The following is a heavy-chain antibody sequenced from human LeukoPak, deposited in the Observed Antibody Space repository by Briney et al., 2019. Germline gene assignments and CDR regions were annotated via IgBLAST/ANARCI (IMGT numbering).Heavy chain of an antibody. CDR1: GFIFSNYP. D-gene: IGHD3-22*01. CDR3: ARDLTSGFSFDV. J-gene: IGHJ3*01. Sequence: PGGSLRLSCAASGFIFSNYPMHWVRQAPGKGPEYVSSVGGDGVNTHYANSVKGRFTISRDNSKNTLYLQMGSLIPEDMAVYYCARDLTSGFSFDVWGPGTMVTVSS. V-gene: IGHV3-64*01. CDR2: VGGDGVNT.